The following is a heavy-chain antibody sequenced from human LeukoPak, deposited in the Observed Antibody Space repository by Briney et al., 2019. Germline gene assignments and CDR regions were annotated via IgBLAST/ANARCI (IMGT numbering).Heavy chain of an antibody. J-gene: IGHJ4*02. CDR2: IYYSGST. D-gene: IGHD6-19*01. V-gene: IGHV4-59*01. CDR3: ARDALLHSSGYHFIDY. CDR1: GGSISSYY. Sequence: PSETLSLTCTVSGGSISSYYWSWIRQPPGKGLEWIGYIYYSGSTNYNPSLKSRVTISVDTSKNQFSLKLSSVTAADTAVYYCARDALLHSSGYHFIDYWGQGTLVTVSS.